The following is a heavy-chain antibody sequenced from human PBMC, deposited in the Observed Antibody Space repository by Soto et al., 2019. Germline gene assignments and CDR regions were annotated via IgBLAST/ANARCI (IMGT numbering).Heavy chain of an antibody. V-gene: IGHV4-59*01. Sequence: SETLSLTCTVSGGYISSYYWSWIRQPPGKGLEWIGYIYYSGSTNYNPSLKSRVTISVGTSKNQFSLKLSSVTAADTAVYYCARYGGGYYYDTSTPTFDIRGQEDTLPVSS. D-gene: IGHD3-22*01. CDR3: ARYGGGYYYDTSTPTFDI. CDR1: GGYISSYY. CDR2: IYYSGST. J-gene: IGHJ6*02.